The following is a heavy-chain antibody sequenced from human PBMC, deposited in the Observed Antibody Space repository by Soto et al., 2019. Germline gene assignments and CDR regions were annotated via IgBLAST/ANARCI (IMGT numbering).Heavy chain of an antibody. CDR2: IRSSGSTI. Sequence: QVQLVESGGGLVKPGGSLRLSCAASGFTFSDYYMSWIRQAPGKGLEWVSYIRSSGSTIFYADSVKGRFTISRDNAKNCLYLQMNGLRAEDTAVYYCARGPERWLQPGDAFDIWGQGTMVTVSS. J-gene: IGHJ3*02. CDR1: GFTFSDYY. V-gene: IGHV3-11*01. CDR3: ARGPERWLQPGDAFDI. D-gene: IGHD5-12*01.